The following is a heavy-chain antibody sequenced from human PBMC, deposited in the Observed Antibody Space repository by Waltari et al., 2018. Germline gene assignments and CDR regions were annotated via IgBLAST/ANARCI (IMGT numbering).Heavy chain of an antibody. J-gene: IGHJ4*02. D-gene: IGHD2-2*01. CDR1: GFTFSDHY. CDR2: AIDRPNRYTI. V-gene: IGHV3-72*01. CDR3: VRSQGSSMDY. Sequence: EVQLVESGGGLVQPGGSLRLSCAASGFTFSDHYMDWVRQAPGKGLEWVGRAIDRPNRYTIHYAGSVKGRFSISRDESKSSLYLQMNSLKTEDTAMYYCVRSQGSSMDYWGQGTLVTVSS.